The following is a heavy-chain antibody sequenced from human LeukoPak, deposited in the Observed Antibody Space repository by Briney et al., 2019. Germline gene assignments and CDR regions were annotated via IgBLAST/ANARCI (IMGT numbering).Heavy chain of an antibody. J-gene: IGHJ6*03. CDR2: INPNSGGT. CDR1: GYTFIGYY. D-gene: IGHD5-12*01. V-gene: IGHV1-2*02. Sequence: GASVKVSCKASGYTFIGYYMHWVRQAPGQGLEWMGWINPNSGGTNYAQKFQGRVTMTRDTSISTAYMELSRLRSDDTAVYYCARGVSGYYYYYYYMDVWGKGTTVTISS. CDR3: ARGVSGYYYYYYYMDV.